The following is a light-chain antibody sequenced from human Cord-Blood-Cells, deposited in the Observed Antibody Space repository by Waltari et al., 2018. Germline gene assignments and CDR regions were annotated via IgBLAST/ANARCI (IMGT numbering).Light chain of an antibody. V-gene: IGKV1-39*01. CDR3: QQSYSTPLT. CDR2: AAS. Sequence: TQSPSSLSASVGDRVPITCRASQSISSYLNWYQQKPGIATKLLIYAASSLQSGVPSRFSGSGSGTDFTLTISSLQPEDCATYYCQQSYSTPLTFGGGTKVEIK. J-gene: IGKJ4*01. CDR1: QSISSY.